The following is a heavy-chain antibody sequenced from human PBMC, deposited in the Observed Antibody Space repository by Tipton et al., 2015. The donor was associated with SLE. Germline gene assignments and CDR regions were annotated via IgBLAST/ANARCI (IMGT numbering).Heavy chain of an antibody. CDR1: GYSISSGYY. D-gene: IGHD5-24*01. V-gene: IGHV4-38-2*02. CDR2: IYHSGST. J-gene: IGHJ2*01. Sequence: TLSLTCTVSGYSISSGYYWGWIRQPPGKGLEWIGSIYHSGSTYYHPSLKSRVTISLDTSKNQFSLKLSSVTAADTAVYYCARNLGPEWMATKRGYFDLWGRGTLVSVSS. CDR3: ARNLGPEWMATKRGYFDL.